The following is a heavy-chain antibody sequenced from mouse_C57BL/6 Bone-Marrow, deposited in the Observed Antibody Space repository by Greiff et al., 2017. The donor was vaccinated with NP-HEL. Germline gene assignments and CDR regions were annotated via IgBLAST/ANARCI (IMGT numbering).Heavy chain of an antibody. Sequence: QVQLQQPGAELVKPGASVKLSCKASGYTFTSYWMHWVKQRPGRGLEWIGRIDPNSGGTKYNEKFKSKATLTVDKPSSTAYMQLSSLTSEDSAVYYCARSRGYDYDGWFAYWGQGTLVTVSA. CDR2: IDPNSGGT. CDR3: ARSRGYDYDGWFAY. CDR1: GYTFTSYW. V-gene: IGHV1-72*01. D-gene: IGHD2-4*01. J-gene: IGHJ3*01.